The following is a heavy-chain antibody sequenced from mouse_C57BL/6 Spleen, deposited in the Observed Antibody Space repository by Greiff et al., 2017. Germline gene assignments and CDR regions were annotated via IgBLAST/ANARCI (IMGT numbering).Heavy chain of an antibody. J-gene: IGHJ3*01. D-gene: IGHD1-1*01. V-gene: IGHV1-4*01. CDR2: INPSSGYT. Sequence: QVQLKQSGAELARPGASVKMSCKASGYTFTSYTMHWVKQRPGQGLEWIGYINPSSGYTKYNQKFKDKATLTADKSSSTAYMQLSSLTSEDSAVYYCAREGNYYGSSPWFAYWGQGTLVTVSA. CDR1: GYTFTSYT. CDR3: AREGNYYGSSPWFAY.